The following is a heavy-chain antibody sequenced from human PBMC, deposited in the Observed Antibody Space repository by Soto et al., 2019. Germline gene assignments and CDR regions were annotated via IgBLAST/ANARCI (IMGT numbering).Heavy chain of an antibody. D-gene: IGHD3-22*01. J-gene: IGHJ4*02. Sequence: GESLKISCKGSGYRFTSYWIGWVRQKPGKGLEWMGRIDPSDSQTYYSPSFRGHVTISATKSITTVFLQWSSLRASDTAMYYCARQIYDSDTGPNFQYYFDSWGQGTPVTVSS. V-gene: IGHV5-10-1*01. CDR3: ARQIYDSDTGPNFQYYFDS. CDR2: IDPSDSQT. CDR1: GYRFTSYW.